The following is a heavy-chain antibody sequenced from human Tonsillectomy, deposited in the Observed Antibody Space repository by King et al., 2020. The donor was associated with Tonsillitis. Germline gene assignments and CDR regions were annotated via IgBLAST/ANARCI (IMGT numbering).Heavy chain of an antibody. Sequence: TLKESGPVLVKPTETLTLTCTVSGFSLSNGRMGVSWIRQPPGKALEWLAHIFSNDEKSYSTSLKSRLTISKDTSKSQVVLTMTNMDPVDTATYYCARMDSGSYSSFDYWGQGTLVTVSS. J-gene: IGHJ4*02. CDR3: ARMDSGSYSSFDY. CDR1: GFSLSNGRMG. D-gene: IGHD1-26*01. CDR2: IFSNDEK. V-gene: IGHV2-26*01.